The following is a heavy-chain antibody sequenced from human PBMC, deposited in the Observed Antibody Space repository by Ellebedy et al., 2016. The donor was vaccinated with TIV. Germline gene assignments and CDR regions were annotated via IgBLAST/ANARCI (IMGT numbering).Heavy chain of an antibody. J-gene: IGHJ4*02. Sequence: ASVKVSCKTSGYTFTKYYFHWIRQAPGRGLEWMGVLDARVGSTTYAQSLQGRVTMTRDTSTRTVYMELRSLRFEDTAVYYCASVPSAGADFWGQGTLVIVSS. CDR2: LDARVGST. D-gene: IGHD4-17*01. V-gene: IGHV1-46*01. CDR1: GYTFTKYY. CDR3: ASVPSAGADF.